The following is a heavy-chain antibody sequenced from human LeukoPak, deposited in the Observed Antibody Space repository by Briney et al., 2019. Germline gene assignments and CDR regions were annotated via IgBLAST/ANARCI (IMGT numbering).Heavy chain of an antibody. J-gene: IGHJ4*02. V-gene: IGHV3-7*01. D-gene: IGHD1-26*01. Sequence: GGSLRLSCAASGFAFSNSWMSWARQAPGKGLECVANIKPVGTEKYYVDSVKGRFTISRDNAKNSLYLQMNSLRTEDTAVYYCASGNSFDYWGQGTLVTVSS. CDR2: IKPVGTEK. CDR1: GFAFSNSW. CDR3: ASGNSFDY.